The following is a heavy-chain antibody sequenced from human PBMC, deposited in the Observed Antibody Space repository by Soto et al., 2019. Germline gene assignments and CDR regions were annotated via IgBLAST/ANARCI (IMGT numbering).Heavy chain of an antibody. CDR1: GFTVSSNY. V-gene: IGHV3-66*04. Sequence: GGSLRLSCAASGFTVSSNYMSWVRQAPGKGLEWVSVIYSGGSTYYADSVKGRFTISRDNSKNTLYLQMNSLRAEDTAVYYCARPAVPIPLGSSTSYLLWFDPWGQGTLVTVSS. D-gene: IGHD2-2*01. J-gene: IGHJ5*02. CDR2: IYSGGST. CDR3: ARPAVPIPLGSSTSYLLWFDP.